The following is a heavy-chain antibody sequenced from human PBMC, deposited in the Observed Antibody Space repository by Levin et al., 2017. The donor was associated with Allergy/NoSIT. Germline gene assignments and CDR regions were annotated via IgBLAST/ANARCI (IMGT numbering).Heavy chain of an antibody. J-gene: IGHJ5*02. CDR3: ARDVRCNSDTCSPTWLYP. D-gene: IGHD2/OR15-2a*01. V-gene: IGHV4-4*07. Sequence: SQTLSLTCTVSGGSVSNYYWSWVRQPAGKGLEWIGRFYTSERADYNPSLKSRVTMSLDASKNQFSLNLTSVTAADTAIYFCARDVRCNSDTCSPTWLYPWGQGTLVTVSS. CDR2: FYTSERA. CDR1: GGSVSNYY.